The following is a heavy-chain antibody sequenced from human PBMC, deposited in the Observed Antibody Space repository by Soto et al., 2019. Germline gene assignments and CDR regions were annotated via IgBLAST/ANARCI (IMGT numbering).Heavy chain of an antibody. CDR3: AKDRFGGHYSNYGVSDY. V-gene: IGHV3-15*01. CDR2: IKSRTNGGST. J-gene: IGHJ4*02. Sequence: EVQVVESGGGLIKPGGSLRLSCAASGFTFSNAWMSGGRQAPGKGREGVGRIKSRTNGGSTDYTAPVKGRFTISRDDSQNTLYLQMNSLRAEDTAVYYCAKDRFGGHYSNYGVSDYWGQGTLVTVSS. CDR1: GFTFSNAW. D-gene: IGHD4-4*01.